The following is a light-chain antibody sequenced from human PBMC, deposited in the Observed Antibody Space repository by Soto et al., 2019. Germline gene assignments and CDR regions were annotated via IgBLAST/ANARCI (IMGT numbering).Light chain of an antibody. CDR3: QQYNDSFPYT. Sequence: DIQMTQSPSTLSASVGVRVTITCRASQSISRWLAWYQQKPGTAPKLLIYEASTLESGVPSRFSGSRSGTEFTLTVSSLQPDDFATYYCQQYNDSFPYTFGQGTKLEIK. J-gene: IGKJ2*01. CDR2: EAS. CDR1: QSISRW. V-gene: IGKV1-5*03.